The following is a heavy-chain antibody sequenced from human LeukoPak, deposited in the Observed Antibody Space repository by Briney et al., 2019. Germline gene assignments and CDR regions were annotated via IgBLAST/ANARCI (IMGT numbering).Heavy chain of an antibody. V-gene: IGHV4-31*03. J-gene: IGHJ4*02. CDR2: IYYSGST. CDR1: GGSISSGGYY. D-gene: IGHD1-26*01. Sequence: SQTLSLTCTVSGGSISSGGYYWSWIRQHPGKGLEWIGYIYYSGSTYYNPSLKSRVTISVDTSKNQFSLKLSSVTAADTAVYYCARVRKGWELRRDNYFDYWGQGTLVTVSS. CDR3: ARVRKGWELRRDNYFDY.